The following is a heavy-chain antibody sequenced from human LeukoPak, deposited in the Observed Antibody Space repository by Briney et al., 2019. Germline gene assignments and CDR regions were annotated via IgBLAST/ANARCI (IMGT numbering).Heavy chain of an antibody. Sequence: GGSLRLSCAPSGFTFSNYAMHWVRQAPGKGLEWVSLISSGGTYEYYADSVKGRFTISRDNSKNTLYLQLNSLRAEGTAVYYCARDSTYYYDSGSSGPHYFDNWGQGTLVTVSS. CDR2: ISSGGTYE. J-gene: IGHJ4*02. CDR1: GFTFSNYA. V-gene: IGHV3-30*01. CDR3: ARDSTYYYDSGSSGPHYFDN. D-gene: IGHD3-10*01.